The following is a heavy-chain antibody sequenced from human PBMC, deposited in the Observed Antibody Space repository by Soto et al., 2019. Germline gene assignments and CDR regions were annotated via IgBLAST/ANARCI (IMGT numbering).Heavy chain of an antibody. Sequence: SETLSLTCAVYGGSFSGYYWSWIRQPPGKGLEWIGEINHSGSTNYNPSLKSRVTISVDTSKNQFSLKLSSVTAADTAVYFCARGYGRNFAYWGQGTLVTVSS. CDR3: ARGYGRNFAY. CDR2: INHSGST. D-gene: IGHD4-17*01. V-gene: IGHV4-34*01. J-gene: IGHJ4*02. CDR1: GGSFSGYY.